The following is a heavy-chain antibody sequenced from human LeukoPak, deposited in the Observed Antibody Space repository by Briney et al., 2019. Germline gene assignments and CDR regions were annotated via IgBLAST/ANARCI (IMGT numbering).Heavy chain of an antibody. CDR3: ATTYLSRYYDSSGPYNWFDP. Sequence: ASVKVSCKVSGYTLTELSMHWVRQAPGKGLEWVGGFDPEDGETIYAQKFQGRVTMTEDTSTDTAYMELSSLRSEDTAVYYCATTYLSRYYDSSGPYNWFDPWGQGTLVTVSS. CDR2: FDPEDGET. D-gene: IGHD3-22*01. V-gene: IGHV1-24*01. CDR1: GYTLTELS. J-gene: IGHJ5*02.